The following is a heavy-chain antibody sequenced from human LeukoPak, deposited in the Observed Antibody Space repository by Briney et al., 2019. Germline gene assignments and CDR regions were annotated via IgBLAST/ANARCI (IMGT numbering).Heavy chain of an antibody. Sequence: GGSLRLSCAASGFSFSSYSINWVRQAPGKGLEWVSSISGGSSFISYADSVKGRLIISRDNAKNSLSLQMNSLRVEDTAVYYCAREDYGSGSYLNWFDSWGRGTLVTVSS. CDR2: ISGGSSFI. V-gene: IGHV3-21*01. CDR1: GFSFSSYS. D-gene: IGHD3-10*01. J-gene: IGHJ5*01. CDR3: AREDYGSGSYLNWFDS.